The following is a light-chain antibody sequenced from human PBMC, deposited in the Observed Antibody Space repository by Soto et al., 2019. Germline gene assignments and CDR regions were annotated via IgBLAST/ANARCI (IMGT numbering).Light chain of an antibody. Sequence: DIQMTQSPSSLSASVGDRVTITCRASQSISSYLNWYQQKLGKAPKLLMYAASSLQSGVPSRFSGSGSGTDFTLTISNLQPEDSATYYCQQSYSTLFTFGPGTKVDIK. CDR1: QSISSY. J-gene: IGKJ3*01. CDR2: AAS. V-gene: IGKV1-39*01. CDR3: QQSYSTLFT.